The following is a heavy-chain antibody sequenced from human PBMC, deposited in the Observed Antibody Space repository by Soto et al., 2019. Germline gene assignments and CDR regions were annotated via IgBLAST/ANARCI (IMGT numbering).Heavy chain of an antibody. V-gene: IGHV3-11*01. CDR1: GFTFRDYY. CDR3: ARAYSDAFDI. CDR2: ISSSGTDI. Sequence: PGGSLRLSCVVSGFTFRDYYMTWIRQAPGKGLEWVSYISSSGTDIYYPDSVKGRFTISRDNAKNSLYLQMSSLRAEDTAVYYCARAYSDAFDIWGQGTMVTVSS. D-gene: IGHD2-15*01. J-gene: IGHJ3*02.